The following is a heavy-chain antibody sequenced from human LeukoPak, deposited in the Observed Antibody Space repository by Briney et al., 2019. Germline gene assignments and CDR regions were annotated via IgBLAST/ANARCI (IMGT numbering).Heavy chain of an antibody. CDR3: GKTTVGYSSGQKPAWPVDY. Sequence: GGSLRLYCEASGFTFCSHAMYWVRQAPGKGLEWVAGLFGGGGSPHYADSVKGRFTISRDNPRNTVYLQINSLRDEDTAVYYCGKTTVGYSSGQKPAWPVDYWGQGTLVTVSS. CDR1: GFTFCSHA. V-gene: IGHV3-23*01. J-gene: IGHJ4*02. CDR2: LFGGGGSP. D-gene: IGHD5-18*01.